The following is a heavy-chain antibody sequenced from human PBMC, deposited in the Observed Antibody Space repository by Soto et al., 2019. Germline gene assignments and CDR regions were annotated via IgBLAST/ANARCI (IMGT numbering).Heavy chain of an antibody. CDR3: ARSQYGSGSYYPYYFDY. J-gene: IGHJ4*02. CDR1: SISSGGYS. Sequence: SISSGGYSWSWIRQPPGKGLEWIGYIYHSGSTYYNPSLKSRVTISVDRSKNQFSLKLSSVTAADTAVYYCARSQYGSGSYYPYYFDYWGQGTLVTVSS. V-gene: IGHV4-30-2*01. D-gene: IGHD3-10*01. CDR2: IYHSGST.